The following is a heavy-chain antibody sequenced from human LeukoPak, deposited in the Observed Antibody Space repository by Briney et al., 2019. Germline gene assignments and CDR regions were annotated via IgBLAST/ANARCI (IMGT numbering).Heavy chain of an antibody. Sequence: GGSLRLSCAASGFTLSTYDMYWVRQAPGKGLEWVAVISYDGSNKYYADSVKGRFTISRDNSKNTLYLQLNSLRAEDTAVYYCAKSPGRYCSGGSCYSYWGQGTLVTVSS. CDR2: ISYDGSNK. D-gene: IGHD2-15*01. CDR1: GFTLSTYD. CDR3: AKSPGRYCSGGSCYSY. J-gene: IGHJ4*02. V-gene: IGHV3-30*18.